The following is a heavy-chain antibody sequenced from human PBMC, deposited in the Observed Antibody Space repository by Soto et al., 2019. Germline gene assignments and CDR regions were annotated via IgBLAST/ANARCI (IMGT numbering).Heavy chain of an antibody. V-gene: IGHV3-74*01. CDR2: ISGDGVTT. CDR1: GFPFSSYW. Sequence: EVQLVASGGDLVQRGGSLRLSCAASGFPFSSYWMHWVRHTPGKGLDWVARISGDGVTTYYADSVTGRFTVSRDNAKNTLSLQISGLSAEDTAVYYCAREYYGLLTGYYTDYWGQGTLVSVSS. CDR3: AREYYGLLTGYYTDY. D-gene: IGHD3-9*01. J-gene: IGHJ4*02.